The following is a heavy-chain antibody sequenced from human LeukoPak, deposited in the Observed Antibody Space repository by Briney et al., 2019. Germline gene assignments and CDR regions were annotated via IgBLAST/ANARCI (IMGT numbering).Heavy chain of an antibody. V-gene: IGHV1-2*06. J-gene: IGHJ4*02. CDR2: ISPNTGGT. Sequence: GASVKVSCKASEYTFTDYYIHWIRQAPGQGLEWMGRISPNTGGTDHAQEFRDKITMTRDTSISTAYIELSRLISDDTAVYYCARGGRSGSRYFDYWGQGTLVTVSS. CDR3: ARGGRSGSRYFDY. D-gene: IGHD2-15*01. CDR1: EYTFTDYY.